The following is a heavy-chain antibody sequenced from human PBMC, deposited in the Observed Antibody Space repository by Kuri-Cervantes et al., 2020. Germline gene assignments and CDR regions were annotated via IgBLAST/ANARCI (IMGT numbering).Heavy chain of an antibody. J-gene: IGHJ4*02. CDR3: ARVPHPVATTRYYFAY. CDR2: ISYDASNK. D-gene: IGHD5-12*01. V-gene: IGHV3-30*10. CDR1: GFTFSSYA. Sequence: AGSLRLPCAASGFTFSSYAIHWVRQAPGKGLEWVAVISYDASNKYYTDSVKGRFTISRDNSKNTLYLQMNSLRAEDTAVYYCARVPHPVATTRYYFAYWGQGTLVTVSS.